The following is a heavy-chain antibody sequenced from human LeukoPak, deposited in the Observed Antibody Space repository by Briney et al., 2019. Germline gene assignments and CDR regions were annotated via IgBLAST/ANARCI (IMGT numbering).Heavy chain of an antibody. V-gene: IGHV3-30*18. Sequence: GGSLRLSCAASGFTFSNYAMHWVCQAPGKGLEWVALISYDGSDEFYADSVKGRFTISRDNSKNTLFLQMNSLRTEDTAVYYCAKVRVVFNWNYAYYFDCWGQGTLVTVSS. CDR1: GFTFSNYA. D-gene: IGHD1-7*01. J-gene: IGHJ4*02. CDR3: AKVRVVFNWNYAYYFDC. CDR2: ISYDGSDE.